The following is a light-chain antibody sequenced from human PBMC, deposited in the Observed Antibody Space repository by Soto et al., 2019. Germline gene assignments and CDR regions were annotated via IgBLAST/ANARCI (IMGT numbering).Light chain of an antibody. V-gene: IGKV3-20*01. Sequence: EIVLTQSPGTLSLSPGERATLSCRASQSVSNSYLAWYQQKPGQAPRLLIYGASSRATGIPDRFSGSGSGTDFTLTISRLEPEDFAVYSCQQYGSSLPFGGGTKVDIK. CDR3: QQYGSSLP. J-gene: IGKJ4*01. CDR1: QSVSNSY. CDR2: GAS.